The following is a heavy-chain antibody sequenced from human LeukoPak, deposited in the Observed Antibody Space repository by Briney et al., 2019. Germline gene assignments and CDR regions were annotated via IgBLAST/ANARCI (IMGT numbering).Heavy chain of an antibody. D-gene: IGHD3-10*01. V-gene: IGHV4-38-2*02. J-gene: IGHJ3*02. CDR1: GYSISSGYY. CDR3: ARPAYYYGSGSYYHAFDI. Sequence: SETLSLTCTVSGYSISSGYYWGWIRQPPGKGLEWIGSIYYSGSTYYNPSLKSRVTISVDTSKNQFSPKLSSVTAADTAVYYCARPAYYYGSGSYYHAFDIWGQGTMVTVSS. CDR2: IYYSGST.